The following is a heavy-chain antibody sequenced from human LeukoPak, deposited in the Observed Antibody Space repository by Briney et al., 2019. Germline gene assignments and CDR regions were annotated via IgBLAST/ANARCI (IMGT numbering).Heavy chain of an antibody. D-gene: IGHD5-18*01. J-gene: IGHJ3*02. Sequence: GGSLRLSCAASGFTFSSYGMSWVRQAPGKGLEWVSSISGSGGTTYYADSVKGRFTIPRDNSKNTLYLQMNSLRADDTAVYSCAKDPPTVMANAFHIWGQGTMVTVP. CDR1: GFTFSSYG. CDR2: ISGSGGTT. CDR3: AKDPPTVMANAFHI. V-gene: IGHV3-23*01.